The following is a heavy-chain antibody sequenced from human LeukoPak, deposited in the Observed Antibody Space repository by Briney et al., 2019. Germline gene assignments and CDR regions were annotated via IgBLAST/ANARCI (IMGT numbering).Heavy chain of an antibody. J-gene: IGHJ4*02. D-gene: IGHD6-6*01. V-gene: IGHV3-7*01. CDR1: GFTFSDYW. CDR3: ARRGGSSSRRSPIDY. Sequence: PGGSLRLSCAASGFTFSDYWMTWVRQAPGKGPEWVANIKQDGIEKYYVDSVRGRFTISRDNAKNSLFLQMNSLRVEDTAVYYCARRGGSSSRRSPIDYWGQGTLVTVSS. CDR2: IKQDGIEK.